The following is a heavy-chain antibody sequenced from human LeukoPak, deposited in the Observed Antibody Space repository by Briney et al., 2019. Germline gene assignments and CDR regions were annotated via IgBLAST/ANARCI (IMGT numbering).Heavy chain of an antibody. Sequence: GGSLRLSCAASGFTFNRYWMSWVRQAPGKGLEWVANIRKDGSEKYYVDSVKGRFTISRDNGKNSLYLQMNSLRAEDTAVYYCAREEWELPLGSYYFDYWGQGTLVTVSS. CDR2: IRKDGSEK. J-gene: IGHJ4*02. V-gene: IGHV3-7*05. CDR3: AREEWELPLGSYYFDY. D-gene: IGHD1-26*01. CDR1: GFTFNRYW.